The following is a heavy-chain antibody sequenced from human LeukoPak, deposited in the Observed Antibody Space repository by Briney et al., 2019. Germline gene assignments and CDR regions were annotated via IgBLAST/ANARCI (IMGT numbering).Heavy chain of an antibody. CDR2: ITGSGGST. Sequence: PGGSLRLSCAASGFTFSSYAMSWVRQAPGKGLEWVSAITGSGGSTYYADSVKGRFTISRDNSKNTLYLQMNSLRAEDTAVYYCAKDPPRVWFGESPGAPYYFDYWGQGTLVTVSS. CDR1: GFTFSSYA. J-gene: IGHJ4*02. V-gene: IGHV3-23*01. CDR3: AKDPPRVWFGESPGAPYYFDY. D-gene: IGHD3-10*01.